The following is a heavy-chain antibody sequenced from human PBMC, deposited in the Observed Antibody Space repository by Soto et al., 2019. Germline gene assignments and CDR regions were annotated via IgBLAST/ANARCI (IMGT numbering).Heavy chain of an antibody. CDR3: AKLGGYGRNDAFDI. V-gene: IGHV3-30*18. Sequence: QVQLVESGGGVVQPGRSLRLSCAASGFTFSDYGMHWVRQAPGKGLEWVAVISYDGSNKYYADSVKGRFTVSRDNSKNTLYLQMNSLRAEDTAVYYCAKLGGYGRNDAFDIWGQGTMVTGSS. J-gene: IGHJ3*02. CDR1: GFTFSDYG. D-gene: IGHD5-18*01. CDR2: ISYDGSNK.